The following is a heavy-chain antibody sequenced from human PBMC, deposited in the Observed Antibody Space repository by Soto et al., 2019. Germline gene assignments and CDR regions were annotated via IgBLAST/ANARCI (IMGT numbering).Heavy chain of an antibody. D-gene: IGHD5-12*01. CDR3: ASESVDPYYYYGMDV. CDR1: GYTFTRSG. Sequence: QVQLVQSGAEVKKPGASVKVSCKASGYTFTRSGISWVRQAPGQGLEWMGWISTYNGDTNYAQTFQGRGTMNTVKSTSPVYMELRSLRSDDPAVYYCASESVDPYYYYGMDVWGQGTPVTVSS. CDR2: ISTYNGDT. V-gene: IGHV1-18*01. J-gene: IGHJ6*02.